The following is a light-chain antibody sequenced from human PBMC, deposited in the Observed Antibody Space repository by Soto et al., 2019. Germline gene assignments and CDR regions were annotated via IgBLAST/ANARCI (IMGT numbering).Light chain of an antibody. J-gene: IGLJ2*01. V-gene: IGLV2-11*01. CDR3: CSYAAGDSFK. Sequence: QSVLTQPASVSGSPGQSITISCTGTNSDVGAYNYISWHQQHPGKAPKLVIYDVAQRPSGVPDRFSASKSGITASLTISGLQAEDEADYYCCSYAAGDSFKFGGGTKLTVL. CDR2: DVA. CDR1: NSDVGAYNY.